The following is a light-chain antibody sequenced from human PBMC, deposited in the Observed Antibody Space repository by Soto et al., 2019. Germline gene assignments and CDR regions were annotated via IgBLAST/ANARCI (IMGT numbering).Light chain of an antibody. CDR1: QSISSW. V-gene: IGKV1-5*01. CDR3: QQYNSYASLS. J-gene: IGKJ4*01. CDR2: DAS. Sequence: DIQMTHSPSTLSAAVRDRVTITCRASQSISSWLAWYQQKPGKAPKLLIYDASSLESGVPSRFSGSGSGTEFTLTISSLQPDDFATYYCQQYNSYASLSFGGGTKGEIK.